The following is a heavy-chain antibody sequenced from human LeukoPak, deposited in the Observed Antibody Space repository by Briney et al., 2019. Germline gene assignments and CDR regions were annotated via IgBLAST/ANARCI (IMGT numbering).Heavy chain of an antibody. V-gene: IGHV4-30-4*01. CDR1: GGSISSGDYY. CDR2: IYYSGST. J-gene: IGHJ4*02. Sequence: SQTLSLTCTVPGGSISSGDYYWSSIRQPPGKGLEWIGYIYYSGSTYYNPSLESRVTISVDTSKNQFSLKLSSVIAADTAVYYCAREVAYCGGDCYHSDYWGQGTLVTVCS. D-gene: IGHD2-21*02. CDR3: AREVAYCGGDCYHSDY.